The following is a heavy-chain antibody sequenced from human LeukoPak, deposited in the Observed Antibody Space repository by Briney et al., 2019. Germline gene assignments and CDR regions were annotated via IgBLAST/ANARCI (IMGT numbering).Heavy chain of an antibody. CDR1: EFAFTGHS. D-gene: IGHD2-15*01. Sequence: GGSLRLSCVASEFAFTGHSMHWVRQAPGKGLEWVAVVSNDGKTIFYADSLKGRFTVSTDNSKNTVYLQVNSLRDEDAAVYYCAREKQLGSTPFDFWGQGSLVTVSS. V-gene: IGHV3-30*04. CDR2: VSNDGKTI. CDR3: AREKQLGSTPFDF. J-gene: IGHJ4*02.